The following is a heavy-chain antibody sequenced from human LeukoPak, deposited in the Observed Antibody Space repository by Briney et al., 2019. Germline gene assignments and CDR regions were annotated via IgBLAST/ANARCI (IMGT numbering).Heavy chain of an antibody. D-gene: IGHD3-22*01. CDR2: ISAYNGNT. CDR1: GYTFTSYG. J-gene: IGHJ4*02. CDR3: ARPYYDSSAPPYDY. V-gene: IGHV1-18*01. Sequence: ASVKVSCKASGYTFTSYGISWVRQAPGQGLEWMGWISAYNGNTNYAQKHHGKVTMTTDTSTSTAYMELRSLRSDDTAVYYCARPYYDSSAPPYDYWGQGTLVTVSS.